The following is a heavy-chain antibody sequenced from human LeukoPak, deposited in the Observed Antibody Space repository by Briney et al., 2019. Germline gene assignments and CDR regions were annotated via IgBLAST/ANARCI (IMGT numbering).Heavy chain of an antibody. J-gene: IGHJ5*02. D-gene: IGHD6-13*01. CDR2: IYYSGST. Sequence: PSETLSLTCTVSGGSISSYYWSWIRQPPGKGLEWIGYIYYSGSTNYNPSLKSRVTMSVDTSKNQFSLKLSSVTAADTAVYYCASVIAAAGILAWGQGTLVTVSS. CDR3: ASVIAAAGILA. CDR1: GGSISSYY. V-gene: IGHV4-59*01.